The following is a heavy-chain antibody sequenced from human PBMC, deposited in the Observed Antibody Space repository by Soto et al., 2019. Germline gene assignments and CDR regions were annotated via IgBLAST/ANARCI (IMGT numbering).Heavy chain of an antibody. J-gene: IGHJ4*02. D-gene: IGHD2-21*02. CDR2: ISGSGGST. V-gene: IGHV3-23*01. CDR3: AKFSVHIAYCGGDCLSFDY. CDR1: GFTFSSYA. Sequence: PGGSLRLSCAASGFTFSSYAMSWVRQAPGKGLGWVSAISGSGGSTYYADSVKGRFTISSDNSKNTLYLQMNSLRAEDTAVYYCAKFSVHIAYCGGDCLSFDYWGQGTLVTVSS.